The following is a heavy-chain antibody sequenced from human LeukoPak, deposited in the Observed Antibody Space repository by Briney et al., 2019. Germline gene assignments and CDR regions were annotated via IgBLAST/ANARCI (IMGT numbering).Heavy chain of an antibody. CDR3: ARGKYYDSAVYFDY. J-gene: IGHJ4*02. CDR2: INPNSGGT. D-gene: IGHD3-10*01. Sequence: ASVKASCTASGYTFTGYYMHWVRQAPGQGLEWMGRINPNSGGTNYAQKFQGRVTMTRDTSISTAYMELSRLRSDDTAVYYCARGKYYDSAVYFDYWGQGTLVTVSS. V-gene: IGHV1-2*06. CDR1: GYTFTGYY.